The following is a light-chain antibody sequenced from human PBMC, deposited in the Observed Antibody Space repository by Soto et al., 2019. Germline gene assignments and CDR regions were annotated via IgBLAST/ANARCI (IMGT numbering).Light chain of an antibody. V-gene: IGLV7-43*01. Sequence: QAVVTQEPSLTVSPGGTVTLTCASSTGAVTSGNYPSWFQQRPGQAPRTLIYTTNSKHSWTPARFSGSLLGDKAALTLSGVQPEDEADYYCLLYYGGAQLVFGGGTKLPS. CDR2: TTN. J-gene: IGLJ3*02. CDR1: TGAVTSGNY. CDR3: LLYYGGAQLV.